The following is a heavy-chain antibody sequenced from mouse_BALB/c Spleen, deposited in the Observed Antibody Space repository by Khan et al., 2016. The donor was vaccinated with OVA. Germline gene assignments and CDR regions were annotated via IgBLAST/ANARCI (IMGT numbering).Heavy chain of an antibody. J-gene: IGHJ4*01. Sequence: EVELVESGGGLVKPGGSLKLSCAASGFAFSSYDMSWVRQTPEKRLTWVAYSSSGGGRTSYADTVKGRFTISRNNAKNTLYLQMSSLNSEDTAIDYCARQSDGECAMDYWGQGTSVTVSS. CDR1: GFAFSSYD. V-gene: IGHV5-12-1*01. CDR3: ARQSDGECAMDY. CDR2: SSSGGGRT.